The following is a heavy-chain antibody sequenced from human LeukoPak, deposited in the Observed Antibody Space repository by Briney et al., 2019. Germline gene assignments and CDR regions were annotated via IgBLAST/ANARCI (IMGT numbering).Heavy chain of an antibody. CDR1: GGSISSYY. J-gene: IGHJ4*02. D-gene: IGHD1-26*01. CDR2: IYYSGST. Sequence: SETLSLTCTVSGGSISSYYWSWIRQPPGKGLEWIGYIYYSGSTNYNPSLKSRVTISVDTSKNQFSLKLSSVTAADTAVYYCARHQWELFDYWGQGTLVTVSS. CDR3: ARHQWELFDY. V-gene: IGHV4-59*08.